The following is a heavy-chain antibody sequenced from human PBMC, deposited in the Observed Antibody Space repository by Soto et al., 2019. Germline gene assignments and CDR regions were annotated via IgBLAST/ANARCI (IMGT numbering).Heavy chain of an antibody. D-gene: IGHD3-16*01. CDR3: AGAYRSYHMDV. J-gene: IGHJ6*03. Sequence: GGSLRLSCAASGFTFSSYAMSWVRQAPGKGLEWVSCINVSGGSTYYADSVKGRFTISRDNSNNTLYLQMSSLRAYDMAVYYCAGAYRSYHMDVWAKGTTVTVSS. CDR2: INVSGGST. CDR1: GFTFSSYA. V-gene: IGHV3-23*01.